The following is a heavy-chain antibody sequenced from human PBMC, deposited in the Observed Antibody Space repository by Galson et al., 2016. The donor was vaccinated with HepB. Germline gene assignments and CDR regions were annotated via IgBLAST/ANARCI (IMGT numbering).Heavy chain of an antibody. V-gene: IGHV3-9*02. CDR3: AKSGGMNYYYYMDV. Sequence: SLSLSCAASGFSSDDYAMNWVRQAPVKGLEWVTRTSWNSGSIDYAGSVKGRFTISRHNAKNSLYLQMNSPRAEDTALYYCAKSGGMNYYYYMDVWGQGTTVTVSS. CDR1: GFSSDDYA. J-gene: IGHJ6*03. D-gene: IGHD1-26*01. CDR2: TSWNSGSI.